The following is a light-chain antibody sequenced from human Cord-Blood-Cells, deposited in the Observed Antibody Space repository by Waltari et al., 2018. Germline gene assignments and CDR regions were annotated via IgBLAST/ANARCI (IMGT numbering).Light chain of an antibody. CDR3: NSRDSSGNHLV. V-gene: IGLV3-19*01. CDR1: SLRSDY. Sequence: SDVSVALGQTVRITCQGDSLRSDYASWYQQKPGQAPVLVIYGKNNRLSGIPDRFSGSSSVNTASLTITGAQAEDEADYYCNSRDSSGNHLVFGGGTKLTVL. J-gene: IGLJ3*02. CDR2: GKN.